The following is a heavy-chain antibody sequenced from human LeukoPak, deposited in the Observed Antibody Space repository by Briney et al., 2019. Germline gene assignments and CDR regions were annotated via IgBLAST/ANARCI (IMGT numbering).Heavy chain of an antibody. Sequence: PGGSLRLSCAASGFTFSSYGMHWVRQAPGKGLEWVAVISYDGSNKYYADSVKGRFTISRDNSKNTLYLQMNSLRAEDTAVYYCAKGPRSVVPAAIGDYWGQGTLVTVSS. J-gene: IGHJ4*02. CDR2: ISYDGSNK. CDR1: GFTFSSYG. CDR3: AKGPRSVVPAAIGDY. V-gene: IGHV3-30*18. D-gene: IGHD2-2*01.